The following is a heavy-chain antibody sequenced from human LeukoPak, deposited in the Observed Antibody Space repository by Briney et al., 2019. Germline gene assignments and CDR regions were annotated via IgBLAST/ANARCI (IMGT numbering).Heavy chain of an antibody. Sequence: ASVKVSCKVSGYTFTSYGISWVRQAPGQGLEWMGWISAYNGNTNYAQKLQGRVTMTTDTSTSTAYMELRSLRSDDTAVYYCARDLYSSSWYGYFQHWGQGTLVTVSS. CDR2: ISAYNGNT. D-gene: IGHD6-13*01. J-gene: IGHJ1*01. CDR1: GYTFTSYG. V-gene: IGHV1-18*01. CDR3: ARDLYSSSWYGYFQH.